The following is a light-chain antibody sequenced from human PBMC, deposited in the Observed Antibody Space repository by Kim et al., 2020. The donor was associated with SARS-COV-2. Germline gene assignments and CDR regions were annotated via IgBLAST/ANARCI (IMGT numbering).Light chain of an antibody. J-gene: IGLJ3*02. V-gene: IGLV3-21*04. CDR2: YDS. CDR1: NIGSKS. Sequence: APGKTAGVTCGGNNIGSKSVHWYQQKTGQAPVLGIYYDSDRPSGIPERFSGSNSGNTATLTISRVEAGDEADYYCQVWDSSSDHRVFGGGTKLTVL. CDR3: QVWDSSSDHRV.